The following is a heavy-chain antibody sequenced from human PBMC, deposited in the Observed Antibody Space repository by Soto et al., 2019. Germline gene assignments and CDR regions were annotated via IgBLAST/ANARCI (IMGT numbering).Heavy chain of an antibody. CDR2: MNPNSGNT. CDR1: GYTFTSYD. CDR3: ARLKQDYAVS. Sequence: QVQLVQSGAEVKKPGASVKVSCKASGYTFTSYDINWVRLATGQGLEWMGWMNPNSGNTAYAQQFQGRVTMTRNTSISTDYMELRSLRSEDTAVHYCARLKQDYAVSWCQGTLVTVSS. D-gene: IGHD3-16*01. J-gene: IGHJ5*02. V-gene: IGHV1-8*01.